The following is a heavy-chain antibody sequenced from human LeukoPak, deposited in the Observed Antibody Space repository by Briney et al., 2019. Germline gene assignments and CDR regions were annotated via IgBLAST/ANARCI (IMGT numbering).Heavy chain of an antibody. D-gene: IGHD6-13*01. Sequence: GGSLRLSCAASGFTVSSYSMNWVRQAPGKGLEWVSYISSSSSTIYYADSVKGRFTISRDNAKNTLYLQMNSLRGEDTAVYYCARGSYTSSWYGVFDYWGQGTLVTVSS. V-gene: IGHV3-48*01. CDR3: ARGSYTSSWYGVFDY. CDR2: ISSSSSTI. CDR1: GFTVSSYS. J-gene: IGHJ4*02.